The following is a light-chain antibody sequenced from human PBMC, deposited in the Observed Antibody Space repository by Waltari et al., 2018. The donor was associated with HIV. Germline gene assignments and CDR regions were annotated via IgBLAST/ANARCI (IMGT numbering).Light chain of an antibody. V-gene: IGLV1-47*01. CDR2: GNN. CDR1: SSNIGSNF. J-gene: IGLJ2*01. Sequence: QSVLTQPPSASGTPGQRVTISCSGSSSNIGSNFVYWYQQLPGTAPKLLIYGNNLRPSGVPDRFSGSKSGTSASLAISGLRSEDEAAYYCAAWDDSRVVFGGGTKLTVL. CDR3: AAWDDSRVV.